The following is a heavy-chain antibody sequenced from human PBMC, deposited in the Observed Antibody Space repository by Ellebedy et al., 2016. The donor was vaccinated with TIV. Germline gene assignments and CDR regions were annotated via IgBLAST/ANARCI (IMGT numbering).Heavy chain of an antibody. D-gene: IGHD2-2*01. CDR2: LYYSETT. J-gene: IGHJ5*02. CDR1: GGSIRSRNYY. Sequence: SETLSLXXTVSGGSIRSRNYYWGWVRQPPGKGLEWIGSLYYSETTYYNPSLKSRVTISLDTSRNQVSLSLNFVTAADTAVYYCARGGYCSSTSCSLNWFDPWGQGTLVTVSS. CDR3: ARGGYCSSTSCSLNWFDP. V-gene: IGHV4-39*07.